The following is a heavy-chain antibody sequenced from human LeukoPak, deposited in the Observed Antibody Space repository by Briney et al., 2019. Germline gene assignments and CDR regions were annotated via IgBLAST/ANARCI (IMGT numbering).Heavy chain of an antibody. CDR3: ARAPGYSTSSGAFDF. CDR1: GYTFTNYD. V-gene: IGHV1-18*01. Sequence: ASVTVSCKASGYTFTNYDITWVRQAPGQGLEWMGWVSSYNGNTNYAQKLQGRVTMTTDSSSSTAYMELRSLRSDDTAVYYCARAPGYSTSSGAFDFWGQGTMVTVSS. CDR2: VSSYNGNT. J-gene: IGHJ3*01. D-gene: IGHD6-6*01.